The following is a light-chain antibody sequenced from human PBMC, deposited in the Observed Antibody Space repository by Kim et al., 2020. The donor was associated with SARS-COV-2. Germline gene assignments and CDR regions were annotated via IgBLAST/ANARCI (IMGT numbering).Light chain of an antibody. J-gene: IGKJ2*01. CDR1: QTISSS. CDR3: QQYSIYST. Sequence: DIQMTQAPSTLSASVGDRVTITCRASQTISSSLAWFQQKPGKAPKLLIYKVSTLQSGVPIRFSGSGSGTEFTLTISSLQPDDFATYYCQQYSIYSTFGQGTKLEIK. V-gene: IGKV1-5*03. CDR2: KVS.